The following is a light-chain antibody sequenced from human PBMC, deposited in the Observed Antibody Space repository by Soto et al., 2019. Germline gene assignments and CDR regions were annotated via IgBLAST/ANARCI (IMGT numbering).Light chain of an antibody. CDR2: GAS. V-gene: IGKV3-15*01. CDR1: QSVSSN. Sequence: EIVMTQSPATLSVSPGERATLSCRASQSVSSNLAWYQHKPGQAPRLLIYGASTRATGIPARFSGSGSGTEFTLTISSLQSEDFAVYYCQQYNNWPPSMYTFGQGTKLEIK. CDR3: QQYNNWPPSMYT. J-gene: IGKJ2*01.